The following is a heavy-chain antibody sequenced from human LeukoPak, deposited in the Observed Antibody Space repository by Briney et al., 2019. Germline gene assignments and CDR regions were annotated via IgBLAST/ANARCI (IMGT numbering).Heavy chain of an antibody. V-gene: IGHV5-51*01. Sequence: GESLQISCKGSGYSFTNYWIGWVRQLPGKGLEWMGTIYPGDSDTRYSPSFQGQVTISADKSISTAYLQWSSLQASDTAMYYCARRISTTPYYFDYWGQGTLVTVSS. CDR2: IYPGDSDT. J-gene: IGHJ4*02. D-gene: IGHD4-17*01. CDR3: ARRISTTPYYFDY. CDR1: GYSFTNYW.